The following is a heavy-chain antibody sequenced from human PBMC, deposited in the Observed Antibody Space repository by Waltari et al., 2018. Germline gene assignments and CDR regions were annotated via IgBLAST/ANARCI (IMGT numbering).Heavy chain of an antibody. CDR3: AGYYYDSSGYYYFAEYFQH. Sequence: EVQLLESGGGLVQPGGSLRLSCAASGFTFSSYAMSWVRQAPGKGLEWVSVIYSGGSTYYADSVEGRFTISRDNSKNTLYLQMNSLRAEDTAVYYCAGYYYDSSGYYYFAEYFQHWGQGTLVTVSS. CDR2: IYSGGST. J-gene: IGHJ1*01. CDR1: GFTFSSYA. D-gene: IGHD3-22*01. V-gene: IGHV3-23*03.